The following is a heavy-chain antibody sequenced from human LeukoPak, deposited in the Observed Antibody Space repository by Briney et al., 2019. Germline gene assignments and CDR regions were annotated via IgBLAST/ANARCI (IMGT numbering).Heavy chain of an antibody. Sequence: PGGSLRLSCAASGFTFSDYYMSWIRQAPGKGLEWVSYISSSSSYTNYADSVKGRFTISRDNAKNSLYLQMNSLRAEDTAVYYCARVGYYYDSSGYYPHQKFDYWGQGTLVTVSS. D-gene: IGHD3-22*01. CDR2: ISSSSSYT. J-gene: IGHJ4*02. V-gene: IGHV3-11*06. CDR3: ARVGYYYDSSGYYPHQKFDY. CDR1: GFTFSDYY.